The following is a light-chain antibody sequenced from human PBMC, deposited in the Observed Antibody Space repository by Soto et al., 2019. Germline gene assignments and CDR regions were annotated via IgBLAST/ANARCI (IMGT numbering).Light chain of an antibody. J-gene: IGLJ2*01. CDR1: SGSIASNY. CDR2: EDN. V-gene: IGLV6-57*03. CDR3: QSYDISKVV. Sequence: NFMLTQPHSVSESPGKTVTISCTRSSGSIASNYVQWYQQRPGSAPTTVIYEDNQRPSGVPDRFSGSNYSSSNSASITFFLLKTEDEAYCYCQSYDISKVVFGGGTKLTVL.